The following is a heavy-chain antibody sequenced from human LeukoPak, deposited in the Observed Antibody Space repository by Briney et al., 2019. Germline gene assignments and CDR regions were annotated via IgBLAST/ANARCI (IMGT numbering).Heavy chain of an antibody. CDR2: IYTSGST. Sequence: SETLSLTCTVSGGSISSYYWSWIRQPAGKGLEWIGRIYTSGSTNYNPSLKSRVTMSVDTSKNQFSLKLSSVTAADTAVYYCARDLIGLGQYYFDYWGQGTLVTVSS. V-gene: IGHV4-4*07. CDR1: GGSISSYY. D-gene: IGHD6-19*01. CDR3: ARDLIGLGQYYFDY. J-gene: IGHJ4*02.